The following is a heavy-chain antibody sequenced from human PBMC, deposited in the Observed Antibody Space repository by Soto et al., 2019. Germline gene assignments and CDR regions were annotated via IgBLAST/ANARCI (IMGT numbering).Heavy chain of an antibody. CDR2: INAANGYT. CDR1: GYSFTSFP. Sequence: QVQLVQSGAEVKKPGASVKVSCKASGYSFTSFPIHWVRQAPGQGLECMGWINAANGYTRYSQKFQGRVTITRDTSANTDYMDLSSLTADDTAVYYCARGGGLDDWGQGTPITVSS. V-gene: IGHV1-3*01. J-gene: IGHJ4*02. D-gene: IGHD3-10*01. CDR3: ARGGGLDD.